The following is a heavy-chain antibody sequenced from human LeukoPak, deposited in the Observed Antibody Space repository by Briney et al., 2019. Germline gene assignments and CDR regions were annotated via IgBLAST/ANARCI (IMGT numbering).Heavy chain of an antibody. CDR3: ARDPVTMIVVVTTGMDV. Sequence: PGGSLRLSCAASGFTFSSYAMHWVRQAPGKGLEWVAVISYDGSNKYYADSVKGRFTISRDNSKNTLYLQMNSLRAEDTAVYYCARDPVTMIVVVTTGMDVWGQGTTVTVSS. CDR1: GFTFSSYA. J-gene: IGHJ6*02. D-gene: IGHD3-22*01. V-gene: IGHV3-30-3*01. CDR2: ISYDGSNK.